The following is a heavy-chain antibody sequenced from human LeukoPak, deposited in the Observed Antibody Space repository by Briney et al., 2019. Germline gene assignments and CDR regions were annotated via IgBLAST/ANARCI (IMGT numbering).Heavy chain of an antibody. J-gene: IGHJ6*02. CDR1: GFTFSSYW. V-gene: IGHV3-7*01. CDR2: IKQDGSEK. Sequence: GGSLRLSCAASGFTFSSYWMSWVRQAPGKGLEWVANIKQDGSEKYYVDSVKGRFTISRDNAKNSLYLQMNSLRAEDTAVYYCARDAYYDSSGYYYTPYYYYYGMDVWGQGTTVTVSS. D-gene: IGHD3-22*01. CDR3: ARDAYYDSSGYYYTPYYYYYGMDV.